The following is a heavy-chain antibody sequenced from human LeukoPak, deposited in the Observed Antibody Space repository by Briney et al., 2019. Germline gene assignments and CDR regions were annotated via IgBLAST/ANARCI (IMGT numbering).Heavy chain of an antibody. V-gene: IGHV4-59*01. D-gene: IGHD4-23*01. CDR1: GGSIGSYY. Sequence: PSETLSLTCTVSGGSIGSYYWSWIRQPPGKGLEWIGYIYYSGSTNYNPSLKSRVTISVDTSKNQFSLKLSSVTAADTAVYYCARGPLGRWVTIDYWGQGALVTVSS. J-gene: IGHJ4*02. CDR2: IYYSGST. CDR3: ARGPLGRWVTIDY.